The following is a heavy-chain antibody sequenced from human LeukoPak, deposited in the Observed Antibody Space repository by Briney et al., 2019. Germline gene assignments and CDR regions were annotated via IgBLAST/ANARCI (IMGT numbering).Heavy chain of an antibody. J-gene: IGHJ3*02. V-gene: IGHV3-7*01. CDR1: GFTFGRYW. CDR3: ARDKEGSRDAFDI. CDR2: IKQDGSEK. Sequence: PGGSLRLSCAASGFTFGRYWMSWVRQAPGKGLECVANIKQDGSEKFYVDSVKGRFTISRDNAKNSLYLQMSSLRAEDTAMYYCARDKEGSRDAFDIWGQGTMVTVSS. D-gene: IGHD1-26*01.